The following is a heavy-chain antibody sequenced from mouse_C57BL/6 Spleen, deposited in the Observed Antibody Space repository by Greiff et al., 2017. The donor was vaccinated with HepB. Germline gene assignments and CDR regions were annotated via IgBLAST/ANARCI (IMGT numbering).Heavy chain of an antibody. CDR1: GYAFSSYW. D-gene: IGHD1-1*01. J-gene: IGHJ2*01. CDR3: ARWAITTVVATPFDY. Sequence: LQESGAELVKPGASVKISCKASGYAFSSYWMNWVKQRPGKGLEWIGQIYPGDGDTNYNGKFKGKATLTADKSSSTAYMQLSSLTSEDSAVYFCARWAITTVVATPFDYWGQGTTLTVSS. V-gene: IGHV1-80*01. CDR2: IYPGDGDT.